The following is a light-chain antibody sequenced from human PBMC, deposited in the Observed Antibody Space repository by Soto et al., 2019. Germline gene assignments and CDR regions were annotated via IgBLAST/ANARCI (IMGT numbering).Light chain of an antibody. J-gene: IGLJ1*01. V-gene: IGLV1-51*01. CDR3: GTWDSSLSAV. CDR2: DNN. CDR1: SSNIGNNY. Sequence: QSVLTQPPSVSAAPGQTVTISCSGSSSNIGNNYVSWYQVVPGTAPKLLIYDNNERPSGIPDRFSGSKSGTSATLGITGLQTGDEAEYYCGTWDSSLSAVFGTGTKVTVL.